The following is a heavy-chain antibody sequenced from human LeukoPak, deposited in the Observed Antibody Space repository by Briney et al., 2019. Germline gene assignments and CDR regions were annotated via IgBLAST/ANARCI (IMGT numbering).Heavy chain of an antibody. J-gene: IGHJ4*02. CDR1: GFTFSAYG. V-gene: IGHV3-23*01. CDR2: ISGSDGAT. CDR3: AKDMRGVVLVPRAYYFDS. D-gene: IGHD2-8*02. Sequence: GGSLRLSCVGSGFTFSAYGMSWVRQAPGKGLESVSSISGSDGATSYADSVKGRFTISRDNSKNTLYLQMNSLRAEDTAVYYCAKDMRGVVLVPRAYYFDSWGQGTLVTVSS.